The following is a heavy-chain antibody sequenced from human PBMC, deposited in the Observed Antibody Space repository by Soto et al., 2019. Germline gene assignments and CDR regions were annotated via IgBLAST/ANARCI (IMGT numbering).Heavy chain of an antibody. V-gene: IGHV4-4*09. Sequence: QVQLQESGPGLVKPSETLSLTCTVSGGSMRGQHWSWIRQPPGKGLEWIGHHSDSTNYNPSLKSRIPISTDTSKNQFPLKLSSVTAADTAVYYCATYTVGEGGRGYWGQGTLVTVSS. CDR3: ATYTVGEGGRGY. J-gene: IGHJ4*02. D-gene: IGHD3-16*01. CDR1: GGSMRGQH. CDR2: HHSDST.